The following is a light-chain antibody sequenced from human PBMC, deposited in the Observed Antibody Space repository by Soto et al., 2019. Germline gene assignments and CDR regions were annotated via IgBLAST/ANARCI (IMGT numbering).Light chain of an antibody. CDR1: SSDIGRYKF. V-gene: IGLV2-14*01. CDR2: EGT. J-gene: IGLJ2*01. Sequence: QSALTQPASVSESPGQSITISCTGTSSDIGRYKFVSWFQQHPGKAPKLMIFEGTNRPSGVSNRFSGSKSGNTASLTISGLQAEDEAIYFCSSSTNTNTLVIFGGGTKLTVL. CDR3: SSSTNTNTLVI.